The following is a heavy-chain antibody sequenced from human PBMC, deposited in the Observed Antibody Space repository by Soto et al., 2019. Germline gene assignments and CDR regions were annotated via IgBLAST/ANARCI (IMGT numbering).Heavy chain of an antibody. CDR1: GYSFMTYG. Sequence: ASVKVSCKASGYSFMTYGMQWVRQAPGQRLEWMGWINPGSGDTKYSEKFQGRVAITRDTSASTVYMELSGLRSEDTAIYYCARIRLLWFGEPPYWAQGTRVTVSS. CDR3: ARIRLLWFGEPPY. CDR2: INPGSGDT. V-gene: IGHV1-3*01. D-gene: IGHD3-10*01. J-gene: IGHJ4*02.